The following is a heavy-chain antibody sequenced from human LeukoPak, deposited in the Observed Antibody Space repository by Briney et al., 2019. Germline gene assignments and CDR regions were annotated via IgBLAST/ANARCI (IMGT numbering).Heavy chain of an antibody. CDR2: ISAYNGNT. D-gene: IGHD2-15*01. CDR3: ARSGTAYCSGGSCYGSKFDP. J-gene: IGHJ5*02. Sequence: GASVKVSCKASGYMFTSYGITWVRQAPGQGLEWMGWISAYNGNTNYAQNLQGRVTMTTDTSTSTAYMELMSLRSDDTAVYYCARSGTAYCSGGSCYGSKFDPWGQGTLVTVSS. V-gene: IGHV1-18*01. CDR1: GYMFTSYG.